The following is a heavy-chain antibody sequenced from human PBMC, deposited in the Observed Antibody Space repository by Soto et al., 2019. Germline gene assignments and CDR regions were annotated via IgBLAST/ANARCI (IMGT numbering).Heavy chain of an antibody. CDR3: AKDGHDGSGRLFNWFDP. Sequence: EMLLLESGGGLVQPGESLTLSCTASGFTFSYYAMSWVRQAPGKGPEWVSGISGSGGSTDYADSVKGRFTISRDNSKNTLFLQMNSLRADDTAVYYCAKDGHDGSGRLFNWFDPWGQGTLVTVSS. J-gene: IGHJ5*02. CDR2: ISGSGGST. D-gene: IGHD3-10*01. V-gene: IGHV3-23*01. CDR1: GFTFSYYA.